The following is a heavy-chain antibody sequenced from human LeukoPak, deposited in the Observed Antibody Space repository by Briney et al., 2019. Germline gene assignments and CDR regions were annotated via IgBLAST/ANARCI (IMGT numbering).Heavy chain of an antibody. CDR3: ARLGVDTAMADAFDI. J-gene: IGHJ3*02. V-gene: IGHV3-7*03. Sequence: GGSLRLSCAASGFTFSSYWMNWARQAPGKGLEWVASINHNGNVDYYVDSVKGRFTISRDNAKNSLYLQMNSLRAEDTAVYYCARLGVDTAMADAFDIWGQGTMVTVSS. D-gene: IGHD5-18*01. CDR2: INHNGNVD. CDR1: GFTFSSYW.